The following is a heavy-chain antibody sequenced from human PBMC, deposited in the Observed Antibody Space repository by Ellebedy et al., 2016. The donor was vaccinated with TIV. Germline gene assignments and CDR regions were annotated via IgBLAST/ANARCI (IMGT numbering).Heavy chain of an antibody. Sequence: GESLKISCSASGFSFSSYAMHWVRQAPGKGLEWVAILSYDGSHRYYADSVKGRFTISRAISKNTLYLQRNSLRAEDTAVYYCAREHMTSTGSPLDYWGQGTLVTVSS. V-gene: IGHV3-30-3*01. CDR2: LSYDGSHR. CDR3: AREHMTSTGSPLDY. CDR1: GFSFSSYA. J-gene: IGHJ4*02. D-gene: IGHD1-1*01.